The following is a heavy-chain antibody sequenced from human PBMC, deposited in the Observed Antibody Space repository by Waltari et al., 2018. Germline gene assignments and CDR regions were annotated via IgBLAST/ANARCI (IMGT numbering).Heavy chain of an antibody. J-gene: IGHJ3*02. Sequence: QVQLVQSGAAVKKPGSSVKVSCKASGGTFSSYAISWVRQAPGHGLEWMGRIIPIFGTANYAQKFQGRVTITADKSTSTAYMELSSLRSEDTAVYYCARKSEGYYYGSGSYPDAFDIWGQGTMVTVSS. CDR3: ARKSEGYYYGSGSYPDAFDI. V-gene: IGHV1-69*08. CDR1: GGTFSSYA. D-gene: IGHD3-10*01. CDR2: IIPIFGTA.